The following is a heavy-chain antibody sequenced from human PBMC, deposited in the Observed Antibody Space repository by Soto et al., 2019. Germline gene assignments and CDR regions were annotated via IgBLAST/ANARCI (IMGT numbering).Heavy chain of an antibody. CDR2: INPNTGGT. CDR1: GYTFTAYY. D-gene: IGHD1-26*01. CDR3: ARDGHRSGDF. J-gene: IGHJ4*02. V-gene: IGHV1-2*02. Sequence: ASVKVSCKASGYTFTAYYIHWVRQAPGQGLEWVALINPNTGGTNSAQKFQGRVTMTRDTSISTAYLELSTLTSDDTAVYYCARDGHRSGDFWGQGTLVTVSS.